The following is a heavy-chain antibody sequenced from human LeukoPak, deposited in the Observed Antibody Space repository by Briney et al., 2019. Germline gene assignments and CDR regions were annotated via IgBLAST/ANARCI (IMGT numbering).Heavy chain of an antibody. CDR3: ARVGIAVADGFDY. CDR1: GGTFSSYA. D-gene: IGHD6-19*01. V-gene: IGHV1-69*13. Sequence: ASVKVSCKASGGTFSSYAISWVRQAPGQGLEWMGGIIPIFGTANYAQKFQGGVTITADESTSTAYMELSSLRSEDTAVYYCARVGIAVADGFDYWGQGTLVTVSS. J-gene: IGHJ4*02. CDR2: IIPIFGTA.